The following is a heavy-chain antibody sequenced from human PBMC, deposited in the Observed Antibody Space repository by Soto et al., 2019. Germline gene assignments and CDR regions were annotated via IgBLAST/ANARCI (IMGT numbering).Heavy chain of an antibody. J-gene: IGHJ4*02. Sequence: QLQLQESGPGLVKPSETLSLTCTVSGGSISSSSYYWGWIRQPPGKGLEWIGSIYYSGSTYYNPSLETRVTISVDTSKNQFSLKLSSVTAADAAVYYCARRVVQGALGYWGQGTLVTVSS. CDR3: ARRVVQGALGY. V-gene: IGHV4-39*01. D-gene: IGHD3-16*01. CDR2: IYYSGST. CDR1: GGSISSSSYY.